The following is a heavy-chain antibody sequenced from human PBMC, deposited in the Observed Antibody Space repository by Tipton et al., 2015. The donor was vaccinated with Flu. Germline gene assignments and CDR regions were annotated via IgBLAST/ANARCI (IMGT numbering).Heavy chain of an antibody. CDR2: IYYSGST. Sequence: TLSLTCTVSGGSISSCYWGWIRQPPGKGLEWIGYIYYSGSTNYNPSLKSRVTISVDTSKNQFSLKLSSVTAADTAVYYCARDRPNYYYYGMDVWGQGTTVTVSS. V-gene: IGHV4-59*01. CDR3: ARDRPNYYYYGMDV. J-gene: IGHJ6*02. CDR1: GGSISSCY.